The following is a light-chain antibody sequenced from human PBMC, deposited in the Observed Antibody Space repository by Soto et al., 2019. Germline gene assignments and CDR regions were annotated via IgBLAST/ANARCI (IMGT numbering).Light chain of an antibody. V-gene: IGLV2-14*01. Sequence: QSALTQSASVSGSPGQSITISCPGTSSDVGGYNYVSWYQQHPGKAPKLMIYDVSNRPSGVSNRFSGSKSGNTASLTISGLQAEDEADYYCSSYTSSSTLEVFGTGTKVTVL. J-gene: IGLJ1*01. CDR1: SSDVGGYNY. CDR3: SSYTSSSTLEV. CDR2: DVS.